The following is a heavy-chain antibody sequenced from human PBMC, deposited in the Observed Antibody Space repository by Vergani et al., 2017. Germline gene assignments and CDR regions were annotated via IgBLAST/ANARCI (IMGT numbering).Heavy chain of an antibody. J-gene: IGHJ6*03. Sequence: EVQLVESGGGLIQPGGSLRLSCAASGFTVSSNYMSWVRQAPGKGLEWFSVIYSGGSTYYADSVKGRFTISRDNSKNTLYLQMNSLRAEDTAVYYCARVEYCSGGSCYYMDVWGKGTTVTVSS. CDR3: ARVEYCSGGSCYYMDV. CDR1: GFTVSSNY. CDR2: IYSGGST. D-gene: IGHD2-15*01. V-gene: IGHV3-53*01.